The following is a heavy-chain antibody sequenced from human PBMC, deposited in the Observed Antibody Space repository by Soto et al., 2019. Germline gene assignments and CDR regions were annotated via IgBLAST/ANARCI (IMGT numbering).Heavy chain of an antibody. CDR3: ATSSYGYSDCLDY. CDR1: GYTLTELS. J-gene: IGHJ4*02. CDR2: FDPEDGET. Sequence: GASVKVSCKVSGYTLTELSMHWVRQAPGRGLEWMGGFDPEDGETIYAQKFQGRVTMTEDTSTDTAYMELSSLRSEDTAMYYCATSSYGYSDCLDYWGQGTLVTVSS. D-gene: IGHD5-18*01. V-gene: IGHV1-24*01.